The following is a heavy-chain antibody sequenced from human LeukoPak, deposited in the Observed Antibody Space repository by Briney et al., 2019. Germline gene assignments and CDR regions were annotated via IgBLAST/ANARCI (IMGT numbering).Heavy chain of an antibody. CDR3: AILGGVRGTKRAFDM. CDR1: GYTFTGYY. CDR2: INPNSGGT. D-gene: IGHD3-10*01. V-gene: IGHV1-2*02. Sequence: ASVKVSCKASGYTFTGYYMHWVRQAPGQGLEWMGWINPNSGGTNYAQKFQGRVTMTRDTSISTAYMELSRLRSDDTAVYYCAILGGVRGTKRAFDMWGQGTMVTVSS. J-gene: IGHJ3*02.